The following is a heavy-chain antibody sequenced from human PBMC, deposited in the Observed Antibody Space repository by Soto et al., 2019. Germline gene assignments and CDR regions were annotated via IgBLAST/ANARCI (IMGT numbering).Heavy chain of an antibody. CDR3: ARSVGGERFLEQLDP. CDR1: GYTFTSYG. V-gene: IGHV1-18*01. D-gene: IGHD3-3*01. CDR2: ISAYNGNT. J-gene: IGHJ5*02. Sequence: ASVKVSCKASGYTFTSYGISWVRQAPGQGLEWMGWISAYNGNTNYAQKLQGRVTMTTDTSTSTAYMELRSLRSDDTAVYYCARSVGGERFLEQLDPWGQGTLVTVSS.